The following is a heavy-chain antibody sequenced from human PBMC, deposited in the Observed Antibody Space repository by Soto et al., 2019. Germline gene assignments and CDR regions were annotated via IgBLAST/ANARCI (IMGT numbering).Heavy chain of an antibody. D-gene: IGHD6-13*01. CDR3: ARRERAAGTDWWFDP. CDR2: IYYSGST. V-gene: IGHV4-39*01. J-gene: IGHJ5*02. CDR1: GGSISSSSFH. Sequence: QLQLQESGPGLVKPSETLSLTCTVSGGSISSSSFHWGWIRQPPGKGLEWIGSIYYSGSTYYSPSLKRRATPSADTSKNQFSLKLSSVTAADTAVYYCARRERAAGTDWWFDPWGQGTLVTVSS.